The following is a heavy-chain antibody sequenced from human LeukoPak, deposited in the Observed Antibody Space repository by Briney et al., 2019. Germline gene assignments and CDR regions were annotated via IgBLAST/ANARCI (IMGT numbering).Heavy chain of an antibody. J-gene: IGHJ4*02. D-gene: IGHD2-8*02. CDR2: ISSSSSYI. CDR3: ARDKMRYCTGGVCYMGYFDY. CDR1: GFTFSSYS. Sequence: GGSLRLSCAASGFTFSSYSMNWVRQAPGKGLEWVSSISSSSSYIYYADSVKGRFTISRDNSKNTLYLQMNSLRAEDTAVYYCARDKMRYCTGGVCYMGYFDYWGQGTLVTVSS. V-gene: IGHV3-21*04.